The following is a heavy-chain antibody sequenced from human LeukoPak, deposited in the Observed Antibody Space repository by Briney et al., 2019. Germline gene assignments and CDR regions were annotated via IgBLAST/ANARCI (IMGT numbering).Heavy chain of an antibody. CDR2: ISGRSAYI. V-gene: IGHV3-21*01. CDR1: GFTFSSYS. D-gene: IGHD6-6*01. J-gene: IGHJ4*02. CDR3: ARNIPEYSSSPHYDY. Sequence: GGSLRLSCAASGFTFSSYSMNWVRQAPGKGLEWVSCISGRSAYIYYADSVRGRFTISRDNAKNSLYLQMNSLRAEDTAVYYCARNIPEYSSSPHYDYWGQGTLVTVSS.